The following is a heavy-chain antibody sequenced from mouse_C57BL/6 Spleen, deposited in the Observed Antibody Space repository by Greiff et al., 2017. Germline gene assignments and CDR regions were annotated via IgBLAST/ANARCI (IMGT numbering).Heavy chain of an antibody. CDR1: GYTFTSYW. J-gene: IGHJ3*01. V-gene: IGHV1-50*01. D-gene: IGHD2-10*02. CDR3: ARRSPYGNPQAWFAY. Sequence: QVQLQQPGAELVKPGASVKLSCKASGYTFTSYWMQWVKQRPGQGLEWIGEIDPSDSYTNYNQKFKGKATVTVDTSTSTAYMQLSSLTSEDSAVYYWARRSPYGNPQAWFAYWGQGTLVTVSA. CDR2: IDPSDSYT.